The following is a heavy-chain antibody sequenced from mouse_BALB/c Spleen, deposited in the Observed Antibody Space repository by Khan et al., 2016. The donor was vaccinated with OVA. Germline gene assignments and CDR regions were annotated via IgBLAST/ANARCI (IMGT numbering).Heavy chain of an antibody. D-gene: IGHD2-14*01. CDR2: IFPGSGTP. Sequence: QVQLQQSGPELVKPGASLKVSCKASGYTFSDYVIGWVKKRTGQGLEWIGDIFPGSGTPYYNEKFKDKATLTADKSSSTAYMQLSSLTSEASAVYFCARGGYSVFAYWGQGTLVTVSA. V-gene: IGHV1-81*01. J-gene: IGHJ3*01. CDR1: GYTFSDYV. CDR3: ARGGYSVFAY.